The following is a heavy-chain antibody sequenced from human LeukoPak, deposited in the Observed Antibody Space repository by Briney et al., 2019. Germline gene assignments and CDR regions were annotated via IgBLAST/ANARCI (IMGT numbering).Heavy chain of an antibody. CDR2: ISYDGSNK. J-gene: IGHJ4*02. D-gene: IGHD3-22*01. CDR1: GFTFSSYA. CDR3: ARDGTTMIPPYYFDY. V-gene: IGHV3-30-3*01. Sequence: GGSLRLSCAASGFTFSSYAMHWVRQAPGKGLEWVAVISYDGSNKYYADSVKGRFTISRDNAKNSLYLQMNSLRVEDTAVYYCARDGTTMIPPYYFDYWGQGTLVTVSS.